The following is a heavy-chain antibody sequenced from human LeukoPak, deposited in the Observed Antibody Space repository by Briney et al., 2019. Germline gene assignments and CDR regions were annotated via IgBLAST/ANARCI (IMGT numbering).Heavy chain of an antibody. J-gene: IGHJ5*02. CDR1: GGSISSYY. CDR3: ARTDIVVVPVTKGWFDP. Sequence: SETLSLTCTLSGGSISSYYWSWIRQPPGKGLEWIGYIYYSGSTNYNPSLKSRVTISVDTSKNQFSLKLSSVTAADTAVYYCARTDIVVVPVTKGWFDPWGQGTLVTVSS. V-gene: IGHV4-59*01. CDR2: IYYSGST. D-gene: IGHD2-2*01.